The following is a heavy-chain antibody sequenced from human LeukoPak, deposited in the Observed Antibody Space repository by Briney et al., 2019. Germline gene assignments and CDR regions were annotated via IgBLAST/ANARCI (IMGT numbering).Heavy chain of an antibody. CDR2: IRYDGSNK. CDR1: GFTFSSYG. D-gene: IGHD6-6*01. J-gene: IGHJ4*02. CDR3: AKPGLYSSASWGVDH. V-gene: IGHV3-30*02. Sequence: GGSLRLSCAASGFTFSSYGMHWVRQAPGKGLEWVAFIRYDGSNKYYADSVKGRFIISRDNSKNTVYLQMNSLRSEDTAIYYCAKPGLYSSASWGVDHWGQGTLVTVSS.